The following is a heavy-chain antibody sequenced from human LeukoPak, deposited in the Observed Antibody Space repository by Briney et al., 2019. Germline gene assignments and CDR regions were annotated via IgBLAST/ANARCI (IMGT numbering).Heavy chain of an antibody. CDR1: GFTFSSYW. Sequence: GGSLRLSCAASGFTFSSYWMSWVRQAPGKGLEWVANIKQDGSEKYYVDSVKSRFTISRDNAKNSLYLQMNSLRAEDTAVYYCARVGVRIAAAGTLDYWGQGTLVTVSS. J-gene: IGHJ4*02. CDR2: IKQDGSEK. D-gene: IGHD6-13*01. CDR3: ARVGVRIAAAGTLDY. V-gene: IGHV3-7*01.